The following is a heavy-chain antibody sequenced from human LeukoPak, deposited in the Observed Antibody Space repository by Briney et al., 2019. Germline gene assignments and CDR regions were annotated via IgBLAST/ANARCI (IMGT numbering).Heavy chain of an antibody. D-gene: IGHD3-9*01. CDR2: IRYDGSNK. Sequence: PGGSLRLSCAASGFTFSSYGMHWVRQAPGRGLEWVAFIRYDGSNKYQADSVKGRFTISRDNSKNTLYLQMSSLRAEDTAVYYCARARPRLRYFDWLLSSFQHWGQGTLVTVSS. CDR1: GFTFSSYG. J-gene: IGHJ1*01. V-gene: IGHV3-30*02. CDR3: ARARPRLRYFDWLLSSFQH.